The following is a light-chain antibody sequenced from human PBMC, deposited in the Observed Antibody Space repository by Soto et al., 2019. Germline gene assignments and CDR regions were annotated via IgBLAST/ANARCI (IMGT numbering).Light chain of an antibody. J-gene: IGLJ1*01. CDR2: RNT. CDR3: EAWDDSLSGHV. Sequence: QSVLTQPPSASGTPGQTVTLSCSGSRSNIGNNYVCWYQQLPGAAPKLLIYRNTQRPSGVPDRFSGSKSGTAASLAISGLRSEDEADYFCEAWDDSLSGHVFGTGTKVTVL. V-gene: IGLV1-47*01. CDR1: RSNIGNNY.